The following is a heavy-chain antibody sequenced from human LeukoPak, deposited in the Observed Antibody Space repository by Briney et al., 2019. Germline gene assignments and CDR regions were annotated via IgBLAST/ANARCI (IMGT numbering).Heavy chain of an antibody. CDR1: GFTFSSYV. V-gene: IGHV3-23*01. CDR2: ISGSGGST. CDR3: ARVDTPGQVDP. Sequence: GGSLRLSCAASGFTFSSYVMSWVRQAPGKGLDWVSTISGSGGSTYYADSVKGRFTISRDNSKNTLFLQMNSLRAEDTAVYYCARVDTPGQVDPWGQGTLVTVSS. J-gene: IGHJ5*02. D-gene: IGHD5-18*01.